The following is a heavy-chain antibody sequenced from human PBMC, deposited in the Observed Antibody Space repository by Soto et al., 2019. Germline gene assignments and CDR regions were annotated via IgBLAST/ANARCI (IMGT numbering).Heavy chain of an antibody. CDR3: ANGFGELLESFDY. CDR1: GFTFSSYA. Sequence: GGSLRLSCAASGFTFSSYAMSWVRQAPGKGLEWVSAISGSGGSTYYADSVKGRFTISRDNSKNTLYLQMNSLRAEDTAVYDCANGFGELLESFDYWGQGTLVTVSS. J-gene: IGHJ4*02. D-gene: IGHD3-10*01. V-gene: IGHV3-23*01. CDR2: ISGSGGST.